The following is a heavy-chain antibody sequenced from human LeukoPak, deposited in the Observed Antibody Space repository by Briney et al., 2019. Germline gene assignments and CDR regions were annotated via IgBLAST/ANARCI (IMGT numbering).Heavy chain of an antibody. D-gene: IGHD3-9*01. J-gene: IGHJ4*02. CDR1: GGTFSSYA. V-gene: IGHV1-69*10. Sequence: SVKVSCKASGGTFSSYAISWVRQAPGQGLEWMGGIIPILGTANYAQKFQGRVTMTRNTSISTAYMELSSLTSEDTAVYYCARAVLRYFDWHFDYWGQGTLVTVSS. CDR3: ARAVLRYFDWHFDY. CDR2: IIPILGTA.